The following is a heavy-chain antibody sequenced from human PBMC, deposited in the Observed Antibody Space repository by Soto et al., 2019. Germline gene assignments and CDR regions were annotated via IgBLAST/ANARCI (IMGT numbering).Heavy chain of an antibody. Sequence: GASVKVSCKASGYTFTSYDINWVRQATGQGLEWMGWMNPNSGNTGYAQKFQGRVTMTRNTSISTAYMELSSLRSEDTAVYYCARAHRGVATRGYYYYYMDVWGKGTTVTVSS. J-gene: IGHJ6*03. V-gene: IGHV1-8*01. D-gene: IGHD5-12*01. CDR2: MNPNSGNT. CDR1: GYTFTSYD. CDR3: ARAHRGVATRGYYYYYMDV.